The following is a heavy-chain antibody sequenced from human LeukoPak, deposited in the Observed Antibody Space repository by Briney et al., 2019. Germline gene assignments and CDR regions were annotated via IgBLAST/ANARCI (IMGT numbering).Heavy chain of an antibody. CDR2: IRSKANSYAT. J-gene: IGHJ5*02. CDR3: AKIRLVGANDEYNWFDP. Sequence: GGSLRLSCAASGFTFSGSAMHWVRQASGKGLEWVGRIRSKANSYATAYAASVKGRFTISRDDSKNTAYLQMNSLRTEDTAVYYCAKIRLVGANDEYNWFDPWGQGTLVTVSS. V-gene: IGHV3-73*01. D-gene: IGHD1-26*01. CDR1: GFTFSGSA.